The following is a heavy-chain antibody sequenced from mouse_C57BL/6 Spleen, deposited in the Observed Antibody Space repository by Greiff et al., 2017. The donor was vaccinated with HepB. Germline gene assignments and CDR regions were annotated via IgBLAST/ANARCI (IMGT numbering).Heavy chain of an antibody. D-gene: IGHD2-5*01. Sequence: QVQLQQPGAELVRPGSSVKLSCKASGYTFTSYWMDWVKQRPGQGLEWIGNIYPSDSETHYNQKFKDKATLTVDKSSSTAYMQLSSLTSEDSAVYYCAREGVYYSNPFDYWGQGTTLTVSS. V-gene: IGHV1-61*01. CDR3: AREGVYYSNPFDY. CDR1: GYTFTSYW. J-gene: IGHJ2*01. CDR2: IYPSDSET.